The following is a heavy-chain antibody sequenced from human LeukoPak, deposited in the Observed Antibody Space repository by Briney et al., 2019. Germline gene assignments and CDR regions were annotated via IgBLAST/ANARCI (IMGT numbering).Heavy chain of an antibody. CDR2: IYPGDSDT. J-gene: IGHJ4*02. D-gene: IGHD1-20*01. CDR3: ARALTGISDPHYFDY. CDR1: GYSFTNYW. Sequence: GESLKISCKGSGYSFTNYWLGWVRQMPGKGLEWMGIIYPGDSDTRYSPSFQGQVTISADNSINTAYLQWSSLKASDTAMHYCARALTGISDPHYFDYWGQGTLVTVSS. V-gene: IGHV5-51*01.